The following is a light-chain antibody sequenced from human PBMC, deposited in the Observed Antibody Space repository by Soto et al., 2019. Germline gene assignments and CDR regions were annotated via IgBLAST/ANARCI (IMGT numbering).Light chain of an antibody. CDR2: EVT. V-gene: IGLV2-14*01. CDR3: SSHTSSSTPYV. CDR1: SSDVGGYDY. Sequence: QSALTQPASVSGSPGQSITISCTGTSSDVGGYDYVSWYQQHPGKAPKLMIYEVTNRPSGVSNRFSGSKSGNTASLTISGLQVEDEADYYCSSHTSSSTPYVFGTGTKLTVL. J-gene: IGLJ1*01.